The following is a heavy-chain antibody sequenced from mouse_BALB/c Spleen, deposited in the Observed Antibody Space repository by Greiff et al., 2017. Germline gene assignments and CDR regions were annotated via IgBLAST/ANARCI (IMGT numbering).Heavy chain of an antibody. CDR3: AREGQIIRGFAY. CDR1: GFSLTSYG. Sequence: VKLMESGPGLVAPSQSLSITCTVSGFSLTSYGVHWVRQPPGKGLEWLGVIWAGGSTNYNSALMSRLSISKDNSKSQVFLKMNSLQTDDTAMYYCAREGQIIRGFAYWGQGTLVTVSA. D-gene: IGHD2-12*01. V-gene: IGHV2-9*02. J-gene: IGHJ3*01. CDR2: IWAGGST.